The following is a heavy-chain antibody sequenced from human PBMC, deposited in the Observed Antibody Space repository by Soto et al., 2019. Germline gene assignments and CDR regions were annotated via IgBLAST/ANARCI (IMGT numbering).Heavy chain of an antibody. J-gene: IGHJ6*02. V-gene: IGHV1-18*01. CDR2: ISAYNGNT. D-gene: IGHD1-26*01. CDR1: GFNFTSYG. CDR3: ARDAPVVGATYYYGMDV. Sequence: ASVKVSCKTSGFNFTSYGISCVRQSRSQWLEWMGLISAYNGNTNYAQKLQGRVTMTTDTSTSTAYMELRSLRSDDTAVYYCARDAPVVGATYYYGMDVWGQGTTVTVSS.